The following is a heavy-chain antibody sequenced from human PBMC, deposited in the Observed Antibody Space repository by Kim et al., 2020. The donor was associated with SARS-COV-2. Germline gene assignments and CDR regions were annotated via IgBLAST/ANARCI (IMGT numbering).Heavy chain of an antibody. CDR2: IFGTA. J-gene: IGHJ4*02. D-gene: IGHD6-19*01. Sequence: SVKVSCKASGGTFNTYVISWVRQAPGQGLEWVGGIFGTANYAQKFQGRVTITADESTNTAYMEMSSLRSEDMAVYFCARGVESGWYIGPKYYFDYWGQG. V-gene: IGHV1-69*13. CDR1: GGTFNTYV. CDR3: ARGVESGWYIGPKYYFDY.